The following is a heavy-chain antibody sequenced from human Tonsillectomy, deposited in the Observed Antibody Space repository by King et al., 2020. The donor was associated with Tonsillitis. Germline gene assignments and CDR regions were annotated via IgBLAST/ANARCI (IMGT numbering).Heavy chain of an antibody. V-gene: IGHV3-21*01. CDR3: AREAFRYDILTGFYGMDV. J-gene: IGHJ6*02. CDR2: ISSRSSYI. CDR1: GFTFSSYS. D-gene: IGHD3-9*01. Sequence: VQLVESGGGLVEPGGSLRLSCAASGFTFSSYSMNCVRQAPGKGLEWVSSISSRSSYIYYADSVEGRFTISRDNAKNSLYLQMNSLRAEDTAVYYCAREAFRYDILTGFYGMDVWGQGTTVTVSS.